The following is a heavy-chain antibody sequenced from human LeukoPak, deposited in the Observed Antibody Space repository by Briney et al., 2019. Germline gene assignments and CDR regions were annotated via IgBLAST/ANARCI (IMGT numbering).Heavy chain of an antibody. J-gene: IGHJ4*02. D-gene: IGHD3-22*01. Sequence: GGSLRLSCAASGFTFSNYAMSWVRQAPGKGLEWVSSISGSGRTYYADSVKGRFTISRGDSKNTLYLQMNSLRAEDTAVYYCAKDGPDSSGYYMVRFLDYWGQGTLVTVSS. CDR2: ISGSGRT. V-gene: IGHV3-23*01. CDR1: GFTFSNYA. CDR3: AKDGPDSSGYYMVRFLDY.